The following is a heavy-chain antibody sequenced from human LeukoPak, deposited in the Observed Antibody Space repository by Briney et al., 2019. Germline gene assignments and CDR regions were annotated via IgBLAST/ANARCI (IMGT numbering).Heavy chain of an antibody. CDR3: ARDRRELRRLDAFDI. CDR2: INPSGGST. Sequence: GASVKVSCKASGYTFTNFHIHWVRQAPGQGLEWMGIINPSGGSTRYAQKFQGRVIMTRDTSTTTVYMDLHRLTSEDAAVYYRARDRRELRRLDAFDIWGQGTMVTVSS. CDR1: GYTFTNFH. J-gene: IGHJ3*02. V-gene: IGHV1-46*01. D-gene: IGHD1-26*01.